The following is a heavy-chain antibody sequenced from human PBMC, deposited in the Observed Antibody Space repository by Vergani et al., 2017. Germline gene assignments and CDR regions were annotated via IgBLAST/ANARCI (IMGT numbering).Heavy chain of an antibody. D-gene: IGHD6-25*01. J-gene: IGHJ3*02. Sequence: QMQLVQSGAEVKKTGSSVKVSCKASGYTFTYRYLHWVRQAPGQALEWMGWITPFNGNTNYAQKFQDRVTITRDRSMSTAYMELSSLRSEDTAMYYCAREWIGAGAFDIWGQGTMVTVSS. CDR1: GYTFTYRY. CDR2: ITPFNGNT. CDR3: AREWIGAGAFDI. V-gene: IGHV1-45*02.